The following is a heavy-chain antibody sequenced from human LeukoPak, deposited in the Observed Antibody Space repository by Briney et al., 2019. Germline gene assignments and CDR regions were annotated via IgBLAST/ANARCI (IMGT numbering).Heavy chain of an antibody. CDR2: INSYVGST. CDR1: AFTFGNYW. V-gene: IGHV3-74*03. D-gene: IGHD2-2*01. J-gene: IGHJ5*02. Sequence: PGGSLRLSCAASAFTFGNYWMHWVRQPPGKGLVWVSRINSYVGSTTYAGSVKGRFTISRDNAKNTLYLQMNSLRAEDTAVYYCARGGFALNVPVVGLNWFDPWGQGTLVTVSS. CDR3: ARGGFALNVPVVGLNWFDP.